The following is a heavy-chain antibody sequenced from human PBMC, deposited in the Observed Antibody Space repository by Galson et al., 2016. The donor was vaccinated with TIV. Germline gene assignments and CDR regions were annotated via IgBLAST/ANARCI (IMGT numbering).Heavy chain of an antibody. CDR2: INTKNGNP. D-gene: IGHD4-17*01. V-gene: IGHV7-4-1*02. Sequence: SVKVSCKASGYSLSSYALNWVRQAPGQGLEWMGWINTKNGNPTYAQGFTGRFVFSLDTSVSTAYLQISSLKAEDTAVYYCARSSDYSYYFYYMDVWAKGTTVTVSS. CDR1: GYSLSSYA. J-gene: IGHJ6*03. CDR3: ARSSDYSYYFYYMDV.